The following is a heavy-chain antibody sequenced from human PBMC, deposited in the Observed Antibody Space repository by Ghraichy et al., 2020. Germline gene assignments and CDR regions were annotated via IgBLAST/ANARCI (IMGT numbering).Heavy chain of an antibody. Sequence: SVKVSCKASGGTFSSYAISWVRQAPGQGLEWMGGIIPIFGTANYAQKFQGRVTITADESTSTAYMELSSLRSEDTAVYYCALSRYYDWGHRWYFDLWGRGTLVTVSS. V-gene: IGHV1-69*13. D-gene: IGHD3-22*01. CDR3: ALSRYYDWGHRWYFDL. CDR2: IIPIFGTA. J-gene: IGHJ2*01. CDR1: GGTFSSYA.